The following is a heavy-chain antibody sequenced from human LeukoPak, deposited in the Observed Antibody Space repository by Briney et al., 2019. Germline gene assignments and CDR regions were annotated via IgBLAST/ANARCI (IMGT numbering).Heavy chain of an antibody. Sequence: GGSLRLSCAASGFTFSDYYMSWIRQAPGKGLEWVSYISSSGSTIYYADSVKGRFTISRDNAKNSLYLQVNSLRAEDTAVYYCARETYYYDSSGYPTQNYFDYWGQGTLVTVSS. CDR3: ARETYYYDSSGYPTQNYFDY. D-gene: IGHD3-22*01. CDR1: GFTFSDYY. V-gene: IGHV3-11*01. CDR2: ISSSGSTI. J-gene: IGHJ4*02.